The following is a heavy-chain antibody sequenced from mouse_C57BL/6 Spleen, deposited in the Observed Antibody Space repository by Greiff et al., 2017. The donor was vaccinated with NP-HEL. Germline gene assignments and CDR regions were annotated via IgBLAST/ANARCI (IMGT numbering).Heavy chain of an antibody. J-gene: IGHJ2*01. D-gene: IGHD3-3*01. Sequence: VQLQQSGPELVKPGASVKISCKASGYSFTDYNMHWVQQSNGKRLEWIGVINPNYGTTSYNQKFTGKATLNVDQSSSTAYMQLNSLTSEDSAVYDCAKKGDCIDYWGQGTTLTVSS. V-gene: IGHV1-39*01. CDR3: AKKGDCIDY. CDR2: INPNYGTT. CDR1: GYSFTDYN.